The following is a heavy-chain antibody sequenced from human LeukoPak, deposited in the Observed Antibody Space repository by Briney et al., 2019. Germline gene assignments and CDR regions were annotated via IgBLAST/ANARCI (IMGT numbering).Heavy chain of an antibody. CDR3: ARVPRSSTSCLDY. V-gene: IGHV3-30*04. CDR1: GFTFSSYA. J-gene: IGHJ4*02. CDR2: ISYDGSNK. D-gene: IGHD2-2*01. Sequence: GRSLRLSCAAYGFTFSSYAMHWVRQAPGKGLEWVAVISYDGSNKYYADSVKGRFTISRDNAKNSLYLQMNSLRAEDTAVYYCARVPRSSTSCLDYWGQGTLVTVSS.